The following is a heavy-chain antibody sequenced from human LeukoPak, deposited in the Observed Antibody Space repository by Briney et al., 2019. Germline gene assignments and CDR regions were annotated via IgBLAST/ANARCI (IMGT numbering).Heavy chain of an antibody. D-gene: IGHD3-22*01. J-gene: IGHJ4*02. CDR1: GFTLSSYA. V-gene: IGHV3-23*01. CDR2: VSGSGGST. CDR3: VLGTSGYYYTGFDF. Sequence: GGSLRLSCTASGFTLSSYAMNWVRQAPGKGLEWVSGVSGSGGSTYYLDSVKGRFTISRDNSKNTLYLQMNSLRAEDTAIYYCVLGTSGYYYTGFDFWGQGTRVTVSS.